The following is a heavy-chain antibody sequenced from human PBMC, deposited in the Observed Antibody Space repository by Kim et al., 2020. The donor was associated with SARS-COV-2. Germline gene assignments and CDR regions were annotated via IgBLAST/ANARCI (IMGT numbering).Heavy chain of an antibody. CDR2: ISGSGGST. CDR3: AKAYTAYGARYFDY. V-gene: IGHV3-23*01. D-gene: IGHD4-17*01. Sequence: GGSLRLSCAASGFTFSSYAMSWVRQAPGKGLEWVSAISGSGGSTYYADSVKGRFTISRDNSKNTLYLQMNSLRAEDMAVYYCAKAYTAYGARYFDYWGQGTLVTVSS. CDR1: GFTFSSYA. J-gene: IGHJ4*02.